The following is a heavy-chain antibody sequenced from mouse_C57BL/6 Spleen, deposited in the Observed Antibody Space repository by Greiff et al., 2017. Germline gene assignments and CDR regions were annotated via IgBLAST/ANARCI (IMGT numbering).Heavy chain of an antibody. D-gene: IGHD1-1*01. V-gene: IGHV1-53*01. CDR3: ARFGVITTVVAVYYFDV. J-gene: IGHJ2*01. Sequence: QVQLKASGPELVKPGASVKLSCKASGYTFTSYWMHWVKQRPGQGLEWIGNINPSNGGTNYNEKFKSKATLTVDKSSSTAYMQLSSLTSEDSAVYYCARFGVITTVVAVYYFDVWGQGTTLTVSS. CDR1: GYTFTSYW. CDR2: INPSNGGT.